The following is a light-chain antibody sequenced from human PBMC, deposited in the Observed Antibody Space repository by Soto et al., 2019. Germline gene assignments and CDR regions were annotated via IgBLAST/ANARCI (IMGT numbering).Light chain of an antibody. V-gene: IGKV1-5*01. Sequence: DIQMTQSPSTLSASVGDSVTITCRASQSISRWLAWYQQKPGKAPNLLIHDGFSLESGVPSRFSGSGSGTEFTLTITSLQPDDFATYYCQQYHTSWTFGQGTKVDIK. CDR3: QQYHTSWT. CDR1: QSISRW. J-gene: IGKJ1*01. CDR2: DGF.